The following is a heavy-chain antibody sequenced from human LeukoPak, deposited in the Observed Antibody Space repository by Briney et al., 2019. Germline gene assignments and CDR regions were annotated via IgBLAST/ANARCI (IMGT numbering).Heavy chain of an antibody. D-gene: IGHD6-13*01. CDR3: ARDWEIYSSRPFDC. CDR1: GYTFTSYG. V-gene: IGHV1-18*01. Sequence: ASVKVSCKASGYTFTSYGVSWVRQAPGQGLEWMGWISAYNGNTNYAQKLQGRVTMTTDTSTSTAYMELRSLRSDDTAVYYCARDWEIYSSRPFDCWGQGTLVTVPS. CDR2: ISAYNGNT. J-gene: IGHJ4*02.